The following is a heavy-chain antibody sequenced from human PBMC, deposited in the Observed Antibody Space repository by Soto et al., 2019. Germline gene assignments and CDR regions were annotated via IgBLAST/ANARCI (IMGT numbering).Heavy chain of an antibody. D-gene: IGHD2-15*01. CDR1: GFTFSSYA. V-gene: IGHV3-23*01. CDR3: AKAPNKYCSGGRCDADY. CDR2: ISGSGGST. J-gene: IGHJ4*02. Sequence: EVQLLESGGGLVQPGGSLRLSCAASGFTFSSYAMSWVRQAPGKGLEWVSAISGSGGSTYYADSVKGRFTIARDNSMNTLYLQMNSLRAEHTAVYYCAKAPNKYCSGGRCDADYWGQGTLVTVSS.